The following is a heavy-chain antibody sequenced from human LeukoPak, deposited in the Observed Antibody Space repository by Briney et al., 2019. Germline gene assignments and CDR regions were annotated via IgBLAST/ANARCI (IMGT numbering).Heavy chain of an antibody. CDR2: LYYSETP. J-gene: IGHJ4*02. CDR3: ARHDSSAYCVDY. CDR1: GCSISSYS. D-gene: IGHD3-22*01. V-gene: IGHV4-59*08. Sequence: TLSLTCTVSGCSISSYSWSWIRQPPAKELEWNVYLYYSETPNYTSPLKSRISISVDKSKHQLSLKLSSVTAGHTALYYCARHDSSAYCVDYWGQGTLDSVSS.